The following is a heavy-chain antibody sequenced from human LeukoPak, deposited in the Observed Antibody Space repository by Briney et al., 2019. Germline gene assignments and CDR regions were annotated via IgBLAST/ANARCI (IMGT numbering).Heavy chain of an antibody. CDR1: GFTFDDYA. D-gene: IGHD2-2*01. V-gene: IGHV3-9*01. Sequence: GGSLRLSCAASGFTFDDYAMHWVRQAPGKGLEWVSGISWNSGSIGYADSVKGRFTISRDNAKNSLYLQMNSLRAEDTALYYCAMGVCSSTSCYFDYWGQGTLVTVSS. J-gene: IGHJ4*02. CDR2: ISWNSGSI. CDR3: AMGVCSSTSCYFDY.